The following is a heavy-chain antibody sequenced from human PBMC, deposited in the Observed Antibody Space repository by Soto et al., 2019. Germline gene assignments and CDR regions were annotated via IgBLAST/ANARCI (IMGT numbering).Heavy chain of an antibody. CDR1: GGSVSSYN. Sequence: QVQLQESGPGLVKPSETLSLTCTVSGGSVSSYNWSWIRQPPGKGLEWIGYIYYSGSTNYNPSLKSRVTISVDTSKNQFSLKLSSVTAADTAVYYCARDSLVPAANFDAFDIWGQVAMVTVSS. V-gene: IGHV4-59*02. D-gene: IGHD2-2*01. J-gene: IGHJ3*02. CDR2: IYYSGST. CDR3: ARDSLVPAANFDAFDI.